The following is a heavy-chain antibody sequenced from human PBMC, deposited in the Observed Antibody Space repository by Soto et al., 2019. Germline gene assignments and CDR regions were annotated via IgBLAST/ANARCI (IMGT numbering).Heavy chain of an antibody. CDR1: GYTFTSYG. V-gene: IGHV1-18*01. D-gene: IGHD5-18*01. CDR2: ISPYNGNT. Sequence: QVQLVQSGGEVKKPGASVKVSCKASGYTFTSYGITWVRQAPGQGLEWMGWISPYNGNTDYSQNFQGRVTMTTETSTRTAYRELRSLRSDDTAVYYCARGGVGGTTMVYNWFDPWGQGTLVTVSS. J-gene: IGHJ5*02. CDR3: ARGGVGGTTMVYNWFDP.